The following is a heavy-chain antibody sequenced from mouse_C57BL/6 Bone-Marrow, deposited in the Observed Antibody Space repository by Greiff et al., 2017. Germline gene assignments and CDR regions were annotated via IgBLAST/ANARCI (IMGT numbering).Heavy chain of an antibody. CDR2: IYPGSGST. CDR1: GYTFTSYW. Sequence: QVQLQQPGAELVKPGASVKMSCTASGYTFTSYWITWVKQQPGQGLEWIGDIYPGSGSTTYNELFKSKTTLTVDTSSSTAYMQLSSLTSEYSAVYYCARPYYSNYWYFDVWGTGTTVTVSS. D-gene: IGHD2-5*01. CDR3: ARPYYSNYWYFDV. J-gene: IGHJ1*03. V-gene: IGHV1-55*01.